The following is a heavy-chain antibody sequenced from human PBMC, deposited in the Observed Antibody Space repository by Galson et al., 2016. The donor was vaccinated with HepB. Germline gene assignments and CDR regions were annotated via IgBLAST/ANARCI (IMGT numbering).Heavy chain of an antibody. Sequence: SVKVSCKASGYTFTTYAMYWVPQAPGQRLEWMGWINAANGDTKYSQKLQGRGTITWDTSANTAYMELSSLRSEDTAVYYCARGHIVATVDYYYYGMDVWGHGTMVTVAS. CDR3: ARGHIVATVDYYYYGMDV. J-gene: IGHJ6*02. CDR1: GYTFTTYA. CDR2: INAANGDT. V-gene: IGHV1-3*01. D-gene: IGHD5-12*01.